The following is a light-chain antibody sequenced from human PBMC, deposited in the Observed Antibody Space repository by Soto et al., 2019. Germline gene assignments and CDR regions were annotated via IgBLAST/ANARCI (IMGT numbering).Light chain of an antibody. CDR3: SSYTSNNTYVV. Sequence: QSALTQPASVSGSPGQSNTISCTGTSSDVGGYNYVSWYQQRPDKAPKVMIYEVSNRPSGVSIRFSGSKSGNTASLTISGLQAEDEADYYCSSYTSNNTYVVFGGGTKLTVL. CDR2: EVS. V-gene: IGLV2-14*01. CDR1: SSDVGGYNY. J-gene: IGLJ2*01.